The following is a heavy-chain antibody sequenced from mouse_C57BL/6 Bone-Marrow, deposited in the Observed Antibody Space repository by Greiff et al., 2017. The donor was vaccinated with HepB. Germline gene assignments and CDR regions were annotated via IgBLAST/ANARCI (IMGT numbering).Heavy chain of an antibody. Sequence: VQLQQPVAELVKPGASVKLSCTASGYTFTSTWMHWVKQRPGQALEWIGMIDPTSGSTTYDPKFQSKATLTVDKSSNTAYMQLSSLTSEDTAIYYCARYWDGYFDVWGTGTTRTVSS. J-gene: IGHJ1*03. CDR1: GYTFTSTW. CDR3: ARYWDGYFDV. V-gene: IGHV1-64*01. D-gene: IGHD4-1*01. CDR2: IDPTSGST.